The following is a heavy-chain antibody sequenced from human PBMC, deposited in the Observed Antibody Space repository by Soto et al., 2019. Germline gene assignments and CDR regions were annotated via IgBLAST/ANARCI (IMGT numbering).Heavy chain of an antibody. D-gene: IGHD3-10*02. J-gene: IGHJ4*02. CDR1: GFTFSDYY. V-gene: IGHV3-11*06. Sequence: GGSLRLSCVASGFTFSDYYMSWVRQAPGKGLEWLSYSSNSGTYTKYAGSVKGRFSISRDNAKNSLYLQINSLRGEDTAIYYCARSGDNYNVLDYWGQGTTVTVYS. CDR3: ARSGDNYNVLDY. CDR2: SSNSGTYT.